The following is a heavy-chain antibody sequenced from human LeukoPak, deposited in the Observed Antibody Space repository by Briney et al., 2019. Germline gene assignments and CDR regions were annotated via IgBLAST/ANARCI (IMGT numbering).Heavy chain of an antibody. V-gene: IGHV1-69*04. CDR3: ARELITMVRGVASFDY. CDR2: IIPILGIA. CDR1: GGTFSSYA. Sequence: SVKVSCKASGGTFSSYAISWVRQAPGQGLEWMGRIIPILGIANYAQKFQGRVTITADKSTSTAYMELSSLRSEDTAVYYCARELITMVRGVASFDYWGQGTLVTVSS. J-gene: IGHJ4*02. D-gene: IGHD3-10*01.